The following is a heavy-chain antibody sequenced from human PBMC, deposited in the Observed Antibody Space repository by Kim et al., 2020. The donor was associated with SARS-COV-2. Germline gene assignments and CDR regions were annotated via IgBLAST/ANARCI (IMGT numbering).Heavy chain of an antibody. Sequence: SETLSRTCAVYGGSFSGYYWSWIRQPPGKGLEWIGEINHSGSTNYNPSLKSRVTMSVETSKNQFSLKLSSVTAADTAVYYCARGHELLWFGELSPYYGMDVWGQGTTVTVSS. CDR3: ARGHELLWFGELSPYYGMDV. J-gene: IGHJ6*02. D-gene: IGHD3-10*01. V-gene: IGHV4-34*01. CDR1: GGSFSGYY. CDR2: INHSGST.